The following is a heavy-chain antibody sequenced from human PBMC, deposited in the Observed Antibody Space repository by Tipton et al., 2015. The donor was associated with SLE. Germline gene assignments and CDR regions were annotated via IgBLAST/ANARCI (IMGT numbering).Heavy chain of an antibody. V-gene: IGHV5-51*03. CDR2: IHPADSNV. J-gene: IGHJ4*02. D-gene: IGHD3-10*01. CDR1: GYSFTNYW. CDR3: ARRHYSGSGASDY. Sequence: QLVQSGAEVKKPGESLKISCKGSGYSFTNYWIAWVRQMPGKGLEWMGIIHPADSNVLYSPSFQGQVTISADRSISTAYLQWRSLKASDTAMYYCARRHYSGSGASDYWGLGTLVTVPS.